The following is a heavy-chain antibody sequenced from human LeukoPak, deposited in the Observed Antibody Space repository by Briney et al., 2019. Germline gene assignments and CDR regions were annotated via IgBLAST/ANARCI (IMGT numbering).Heavy chain of an antibody. CDR2: ISAYNGKT. V-gene: IGHV1-18*01. J-gene: IGHJ4*02. D-gene: IGHD3-10*01. CDR1: GYTFTSYG. Sequence: GASVKVSFKASGYTFTSYGISWVRQAPGEGRERMGWISAYNGKTNYAQKLQGRVTMTTDTSTSTAYMELRSLRSDDTAVYYCARGGYYGSGRSFSDYWGQGTLVTVSS. CDR3: ARGGYYGSGRSFSDY.